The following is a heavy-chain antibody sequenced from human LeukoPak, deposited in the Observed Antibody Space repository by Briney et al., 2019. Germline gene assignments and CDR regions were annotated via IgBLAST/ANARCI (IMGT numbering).Heavy chain of an antibody. CDR2: IKSKTDGGTT. V-gene: IGHV3-15*01. Sequence: PGGSLRLSCAASGFTFSNAWMSWVRQAPGKGLEWVGRIKSKTDGGTTDYAAPVEGRFTISRDDSKNTLYLQLNSLKTEDTAVYYCTTVGPAAPYYHYYYYMDVWGKGTTVTVSS. J-gene: IGHJ6*03. CDR3: TTVGPAAPYYHYYYYMDV. CDR1: GFTFSNAW. D-gene: IGHD2-2*01.